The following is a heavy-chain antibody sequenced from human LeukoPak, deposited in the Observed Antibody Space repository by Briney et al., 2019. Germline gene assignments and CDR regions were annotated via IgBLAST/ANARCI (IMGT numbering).Heavy chain of an antibody. CDR1: GLRVSDYY. CDR2: IRDSGEA. V-gene: IGHV3-66*03. CDR3: ARDRAALQDWVEFDP. D-gene: IGHD3/OR15-3a*01. Sequence: GGSLRLSCAVSGLRVSDYYMSWVRQAPGKGLEWVGLIRDSGEAFYADFVRGRFAISRDESENTLYLQMNSLRVEDTAVYFCARDRAALQDWVEFDPWGQGTPVIVSS. J-gene: IGHJ5*02.